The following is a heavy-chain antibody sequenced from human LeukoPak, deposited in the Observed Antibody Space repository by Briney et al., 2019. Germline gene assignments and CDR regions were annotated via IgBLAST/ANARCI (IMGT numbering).Heavy chain of an antibody. Sequence: GRSLRLSCAASGFTFNSYAMHWVRQAPGKGLEWVALISYDGSNKYYADSVKGRFTISRDNSKNTLYLQMNSLGDEDTAVYYCDPHDSSSHFWGQGTLVTVSS. J-gene: IGHJ4*02. CDR2: ISYDGSNK. D-gene: IGHD6-6*01. CDR3: DPHDSSSHF. V-gene: IGHV3-30-3*01. CDR1: GFTFNSYA.